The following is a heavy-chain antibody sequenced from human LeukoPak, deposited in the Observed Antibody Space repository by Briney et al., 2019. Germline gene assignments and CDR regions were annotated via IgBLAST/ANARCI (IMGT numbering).Heavy chain of an antibody. CDR1: GFTFSSYG. V-gene: IGHV3-33*01. CDR2: IWYDGSNK. CDR3: ATGSGGDVEY. D-gene: IGHD3-10*01. J-gene: IGHJ4*02. Sequence: GGSLRLSCAASGFTFSSYGMHWVRQAPGKGLEWVAVIWYDGSNKYYADSVKGQFTISRDNSKNTLYLQMNSLRAEDTAVYYCATGSGGDVEYWGQGTLVTVSS.